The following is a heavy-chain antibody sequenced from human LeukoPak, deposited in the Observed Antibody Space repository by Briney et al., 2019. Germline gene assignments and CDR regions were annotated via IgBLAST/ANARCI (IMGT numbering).Heavy chain of an antibody. CDR2: IYTSGST. V-gene: IGHV4-4*07. J-gene: IGHJ6*03. CDR3: ASEAVAGTYYYYYYMDV. CDR1: GNSFGDYY. D-gene: IGHD6-19*01. Sequence: SETLSLTCTVSGNSFGDYYWSWIRQPAGKGLEWIGRIYTSGSTNYNPSLKSRVTISVDTSKNQFSLKLSSVTAADTAVYYCASEAVAGTYYYYYYMDVWGKGTTVTISS.